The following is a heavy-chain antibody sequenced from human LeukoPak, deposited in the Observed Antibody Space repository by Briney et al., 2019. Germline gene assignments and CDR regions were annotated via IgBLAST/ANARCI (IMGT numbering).Heavy chain of an antibody. J-gene: IGHJ3*02. V-gene: IGHV1-3*01. D-gene: IGHD2-21*02. CDR1: GYTITSYA. CDR3: ARRGGICGGDCSDAFDI. CDR2: INAGNGNT. Sequence: ASVKVSCKASGYTITSYAMHWVRQAPGQRLEWMGWINAGNGNTKYSQKFQGRVTITRDTSASTAYMELSSLRSEDTAVYYCARRGGICGGDCSDAFDIWGQGTMVTVSS.